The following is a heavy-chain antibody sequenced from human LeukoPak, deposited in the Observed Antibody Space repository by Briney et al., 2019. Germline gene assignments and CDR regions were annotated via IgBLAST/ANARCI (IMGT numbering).Heavy chain of an antibody. CDR2: LSGSGGVT. Sequence: PGGSLRLSCAASGFTFSTYAMSWVRQAPGKGLEWVSGLSGSGGVTYYADSVKGRFTISRDNSRNTLYLQMNSLRAEDTAVYYCAKVSWPGSPNWFDPWGQGTLVTVSS. CDR3: AKVSWPGSPNWFDP. J-gene: IGHJ5*02. D-gene: IGHD2/OR15-2a*01. V-gene: IGHV3-23*01. CDR1: GFTFSTYA.